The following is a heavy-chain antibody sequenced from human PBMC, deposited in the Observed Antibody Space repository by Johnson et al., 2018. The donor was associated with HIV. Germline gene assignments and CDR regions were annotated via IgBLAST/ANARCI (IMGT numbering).Heavy chain of an antibody. Sequence: VQLVESGGGLVQPGRSLRLSCAAFGFTFDDYAMHWVRQAPGKGLEWVSGISWNSGSIGYADSVKGRFTISRDNAKNSLYLQMNSLRAEDTALYYCARDCSSTSCYEFDTSDIWGQGTMVTVSS. J-gene: IGHJ3*02. CDR3: ARDCSSTSCYEFDTSDI. CDR2: ISWNSGSI. V-gene: IGHV3-9*01. D-gene: IGHD2-2*01. CDR1: GFTFDDYA.